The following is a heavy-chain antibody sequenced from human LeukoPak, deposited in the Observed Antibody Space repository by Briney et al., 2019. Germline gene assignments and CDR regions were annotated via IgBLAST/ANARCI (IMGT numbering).Heavy chain of an antibody. CDR2: IYPGDSET. J-gene: IGHJ5*02. V-gene: IGHV5-51*01. CDR1: GYSFTKTW. D-gene: IGHD3-10*01. CDR3: ARPLRTPFWELAP. Sequence: GESLKISCKGSGYSFTKTWIAWVRQMPGKGLEWMGIIYPGDSETRYSPSFQGQVTISVDKPISTAYLQWSSLKASDTAMYYCARPLRTPFWELAPWGQGTLVTVSS.